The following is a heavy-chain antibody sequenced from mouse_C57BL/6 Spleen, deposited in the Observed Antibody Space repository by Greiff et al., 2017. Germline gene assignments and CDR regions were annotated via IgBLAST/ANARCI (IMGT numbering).Heavy chain of an antibody. CDR3: ARLELYYDYDRTYYFDY. J-gene: IGHJ2*01. D-gene: IGHD2-4*01. CDR2: IYPRSGNN. CDR1: GYTFTRYG. V-gene: IGHV1-81*01. Sequence: QVQLQQSGAELARPGASVKLSCKASGYTFTRYGISWVKQRTGQGLEWIGEIYPRSGNNYYNEKVKCMATLTADKSSSTSYMELRSLTSEDSAVYFCARLELYYDYDRTYYFDYWGQGTTLTVSS.